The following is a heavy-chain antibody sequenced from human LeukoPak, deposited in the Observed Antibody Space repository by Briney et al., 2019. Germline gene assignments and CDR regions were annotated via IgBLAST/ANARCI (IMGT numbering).Heavy chain of an antibody. D-gene: IGHD3-22*01. CDR2: INHSGST. Sequence: SETLSLTCTVSGGYISSYYWSWIRQPPGKGLEWIGEINHSGSTNYNPSLKSRVTISVDTSKNQFSLKLSSVTAADTAVYYCARGLPSLYYYDSSGRFDYWGQGTLVTVSS. V-gene: IGHV4-34*01. J-gene: IGHJ4*02. CDR3: ARGLPSLYYYDSSGRFDY. CDR1: GGYISSYY.